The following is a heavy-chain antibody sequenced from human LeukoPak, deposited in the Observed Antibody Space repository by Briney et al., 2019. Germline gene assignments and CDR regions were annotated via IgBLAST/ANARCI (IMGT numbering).Heavy chain of an antibody. Sequence: SETLSLTCTVSGGSISGYYWSWIRQPPGKGLEWIGYIYYSGSTSYNPSLKSRVTISVDTSKNQFSLKLSSVTAADTAVYYCARHGNSWRFDYWGQGTLVTVSS. CDR1: GGSISGYY. V-gene: IGHV4-59*08. CDR2: IYYSGST. J-gene: IGHJ4*02. CDR3: ARHGNSWRFDY. D-gene: IGHD5-18*01.